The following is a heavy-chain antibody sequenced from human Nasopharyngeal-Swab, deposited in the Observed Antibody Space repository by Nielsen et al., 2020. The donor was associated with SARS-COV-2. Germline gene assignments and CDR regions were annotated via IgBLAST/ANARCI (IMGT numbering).Heavy chain of an antibody. J-gene: IGHJ5*02. CDR3: ARDTGDCSGGSCYPGRFDP. V-gene: IGHV1-3*01. D-gene: IGHD2-15*01. CDR2: INAGNGNT. Sequence: WVRQAPGQRLEGMGWINAGNGNTKYSQKFQGRVTITRDTSASTAYMELSSLRSEDTAVYYCARDTGDCSGGSCYPGRFDPWGQGTLVTVSS.